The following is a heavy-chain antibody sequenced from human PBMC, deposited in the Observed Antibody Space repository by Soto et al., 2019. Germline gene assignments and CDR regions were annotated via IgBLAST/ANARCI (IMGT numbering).Heavy chain of an antibody. CDR1: GYTFSDFD. CDR3: ARGNPFNYAGFDV. Sequence: ASVKVSCKACGYTFSDFDINGLRQASGQGPEWMGWMNAKSGDTFFPQRFQGKFNMTWDTSLSTAYMEVGSLTSDDTAIYYCARGNPFNYAGFDVWGQGTTVTVSS. D-gene: IGHD3-16*01. J-gene: IGHJ6*02. CDR2: MNAKSGDT. V-gene: IGHV1-8*01.